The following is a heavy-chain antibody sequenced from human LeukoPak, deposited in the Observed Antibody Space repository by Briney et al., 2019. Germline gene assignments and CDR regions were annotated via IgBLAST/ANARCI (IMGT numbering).Heavy chain of an antibody. J-gene: IGHJ4*02. CDR2: INPSGGST. CDR3: ARALNYGTFDY. D-gene: IGHD4-17*01. V-gene: IGHV1-46*01. CDR1: GYTFTSYY. Sequence: ASVKVSCKASGYTFTSYYMHWVRQAPGQGLEWMGVINPSGGSTSYAQKFQGRVTMTRDTSTSTVYMELSSLRSEDTAVNYCARALNYGTFDYWGQGTLVTVSS.